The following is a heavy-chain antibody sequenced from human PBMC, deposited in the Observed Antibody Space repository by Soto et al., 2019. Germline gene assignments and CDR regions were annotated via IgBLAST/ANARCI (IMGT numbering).Heavy chain of an antibody. D-gene: IGHD3-10*01. V-gene: IGHV4-39*01. CDR2: IYQSGTT. J-gene: IGHJ4*02. CDR3: ARHDYDSGSYVRY. CDR1: GGSIGSTSYY. Sequence: QLQLQESGPGLVKPSETLSLTCTVSGGSIGSTSYYWGWIGQPPGKGLEWIGNIYQSGTTYYNPSLTRRVTISVDTSKNQFSLKLTSVTAADTAVYYCARHDYDSGSYVRYWGQGTLVTVSS.